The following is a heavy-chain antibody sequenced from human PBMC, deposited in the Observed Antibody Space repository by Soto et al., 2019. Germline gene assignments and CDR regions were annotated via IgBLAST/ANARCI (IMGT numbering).Heavy chain of an antibody. CDR2: IYDSGSS. CDR1: GASISSVDYF. J-gene: IGHJ4*02. CDR3: AREKGYISGPKNFDY. Sequence: TLSLTCTVSGASISSVDYFLSWIRQSPGKGLEWIGYIYDSGSSYYNPSLQSRVTMSVDTSKNQFSLKLSSVTAADTAVYYCAREKGYISGPKNFDYWGQGTLVTVSS. V-gene: IGHV4-30-4*01. D-gene: IGHD5-12*01.